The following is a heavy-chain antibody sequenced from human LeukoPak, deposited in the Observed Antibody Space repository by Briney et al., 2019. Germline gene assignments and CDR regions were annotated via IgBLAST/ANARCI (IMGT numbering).Heavy chain of an antibody. J-gene: IGHJ6*03. V-gene: IGHV1-8*03. D-gene: IGHD1-1*01. CDR3: ARGKRGRYKGYYYYMDV. Sequence: GASVKVSCKASGYTFTSYDINWVRQATGQGLEWMGWMNPNSGNTGYAQKFQGRVTITRNTSISTAYMELSSLRSEDTAVYYCARGKRGRYKGYYYYMDVWGKGTTVTVSS. CDR2: MNPNSGNT. CDR1: GYTFTSYD.